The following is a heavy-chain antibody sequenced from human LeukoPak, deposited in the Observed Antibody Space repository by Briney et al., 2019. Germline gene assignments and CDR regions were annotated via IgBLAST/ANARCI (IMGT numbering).Heavy chain of an antibody. CDR1: GFTVSDNN. V-gene: IGHV3-53*01. CDR2: MYSRGDT. CDR3: ARGAPQVPAAGVLAS. J-gene: IGHJ5*02. D-gene: IGHD6-13*01. Sequence: PGGSLRLSCAASGFTVSDNNMSWVRQAPGKGLEWVSVMYSRGDTYYAKSVKGRFTFSRDISKNTLYLQMNGLRTEDTAMYYCARGAPQVPAAGVLASWGQGTLVIVSS.